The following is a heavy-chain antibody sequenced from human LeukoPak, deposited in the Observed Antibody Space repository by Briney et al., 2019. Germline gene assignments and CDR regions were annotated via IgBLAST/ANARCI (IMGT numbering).Heavy chain of an antibody. J-gene: IGHJ5*02. V-gene: IGHV3-21*01. Sequence: GGSLRLSCEASGFTFSSYSMNWVRQAPGKGLEWVSSISSSSSYIYYADSVKGRFTISRDNAKNSLYLQMNSLRAEDTAVYYCARDPGGDWFDPWGQGTLVTVSS. CDR3: ARDPGGDWFDP. CDR2: ISSSSSYI. CDR1: GFTFSSYS. D-gene: IGHD3-16*01.